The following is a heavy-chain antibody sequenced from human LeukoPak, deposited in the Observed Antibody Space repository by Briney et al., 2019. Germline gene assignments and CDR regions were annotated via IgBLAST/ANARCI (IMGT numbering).Heavy chain of an antibody. Sequence: PSETLSLTCTVSGGSISSYSWSWIRQPAGKGLEWIGRIFASGSTKYNPSLKSRVTMSVDTSKNQFSLKLSSVTAADTAVYYCARGYCSGGSCYSYYYYNYMDVWGKGTTVTVSS. CDR2: IFASGST. CDR1: GGSISSYS. D-gene: IGHD2-15*01. CDR3: ARGYCSGGSCYSYYYYNYMDV. J-gene: IGHJ6*03. V-gene: IGHV4-4*07.